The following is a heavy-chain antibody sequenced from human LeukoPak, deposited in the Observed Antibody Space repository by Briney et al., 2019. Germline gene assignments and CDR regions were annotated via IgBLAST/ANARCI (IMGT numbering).Heavy chain of an antibody. CDR3: ASRLYDFWSPVHYYGMDV. J-gene: IGHJ6*02. CDR1: GYTFTSYG. CDR2: ISAYNGNT. V-gene: IGHV1-18*01. Sequence: ASVKVSCKASGYTFTSYGISWVRQAPGQGLEWMGWISAYNGNTNYAQKLQGRVTMTTDTSTSTAYMELRSLRSDDTAVYYCASRLYDFWSPVHYYGMDVWGQGTTVTVSS. D-gene: IGHD3-3*01.